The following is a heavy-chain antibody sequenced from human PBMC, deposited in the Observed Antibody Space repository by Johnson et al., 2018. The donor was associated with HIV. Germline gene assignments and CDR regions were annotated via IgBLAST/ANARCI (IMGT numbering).Heavy chain of an antibody. CDR1: GFTFSSYG. J-gene: IGHJ3*02. Sequence: QVQLVESGGGVVQPGGSLRLPCAASGFTFSSYGMHWVRQAPGKGLEWVAFIRYDGSNKYYADSVKGRFSISRDNSKNTLHLQMNSLRAEDTAVYYCVRRFYDSSAFDIWGQGTLVTVSS. V-gene: IGHV3-30*02. CDR3: VRRFYDSSAFDI. CDR2: IRYDGSNK. D-gene: IGHD3-22*01.